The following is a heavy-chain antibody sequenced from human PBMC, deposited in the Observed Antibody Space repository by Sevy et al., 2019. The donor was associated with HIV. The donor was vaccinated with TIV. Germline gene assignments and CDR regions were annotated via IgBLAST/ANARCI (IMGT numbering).Heavy chain of an antibody. V-gene: IGHV3-7*03. D-gene: IGHD3-22*01. J-gene: IGHJ4*02. CDR3: ARDEISYYYDSSGMGFDY. CDR2: IKQDGSER. Sequence: GGSLRLSCAASGFTFSSYWMSWVRQAPGKGLEWVANIKQDGSERYYVDSVKGRFTISRDNAKNSLYLQMNSLRAEDTAVYYCARDEISYYYDSSGMGFDYWGQGTLVTVSS. CDR1: GFTFSSYW.